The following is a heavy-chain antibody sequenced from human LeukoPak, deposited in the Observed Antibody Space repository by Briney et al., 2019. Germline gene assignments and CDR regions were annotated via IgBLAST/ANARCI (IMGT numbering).Heavy chain of an antibody. CDR2: ISESGAGT. V-gene: IGHV3-23*01. D-gene: IGHD3-22*01. J-gene: IGHJ3*02. CDR3: ARRRSSAVDAFDI. CDR1: GFTFSDYA. Sequence: SGGSLRLSCAASGFTFSDYAMSWVRQAPGKGLEWVSAISESGAGTYYADSVKGRFTISRDNSKNTLYLQMNSLRAEDTAVYYCARRRSSAVDAFDIWGQGTMVTVPS.